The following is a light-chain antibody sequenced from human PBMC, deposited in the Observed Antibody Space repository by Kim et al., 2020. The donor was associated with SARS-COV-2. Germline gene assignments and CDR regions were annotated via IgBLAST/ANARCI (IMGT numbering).Light chain of an antibody. V-gene: IGLV3-27*01. CDR2: KDV. J-gene: IGLJ1*01. CDR3: YSATNDIHV. Sequence: SYVLTQPSSLSVSPGQTLNITCSGDILAKKYGRWFQQKPGQAPLLVIYKDVERPSGIPERFSGSSSGTTVTLTISGAQVEDEADYHCYSATNDIHVFGPGTKVTVL. CDR1: ILAKKY.